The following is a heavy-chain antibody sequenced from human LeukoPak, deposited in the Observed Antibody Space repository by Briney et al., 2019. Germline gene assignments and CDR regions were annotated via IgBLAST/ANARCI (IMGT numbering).Heavy chain of an antibody. CDR1: GGSISSSSYY. CDR3: ATDGRYVAIRNY. V-gene: IGHV4-39*02. D-gene: IGHD5-12*01. Sequence: PSETQSLTCNVSGGSISSSSYYWGWIRQPPGKGLEWIGSIYYSGSAYYNPSLKSRVTISVDTSKNQFSLKLSSVTAADTAVYYCATDGRYVAIRNYWGQGTLVTVSS. CDR2: IYYSGSA. J-gene: IGHJ4*02.